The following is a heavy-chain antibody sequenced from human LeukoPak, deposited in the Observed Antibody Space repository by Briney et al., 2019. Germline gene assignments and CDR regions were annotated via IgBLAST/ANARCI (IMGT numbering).Heavy chain of an antibody. CDR2: IYHSGST. V-gene: IGHV4-38-2*01. D-gene: IGHD6-19*01. Sequence: PSETLSPTCAVSGYSISSGYYWGWIRQPPGKGLEWIGSIYHSGSTYYNPSLKSRVTISVDTSKNQFSLKLSSVTAADTAVYYCARHGSGSGWFYYYYMDVWGKGTTVTVSS. CDR3: ARHGSGSGWFYYYYMDV. J-gene: IGHJ6*03. CDR1: GYSISSGYY.